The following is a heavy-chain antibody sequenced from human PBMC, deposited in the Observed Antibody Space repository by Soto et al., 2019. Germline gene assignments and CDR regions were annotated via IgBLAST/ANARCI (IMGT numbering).Heavy chain of an antibody. CDR2: ITPFNGNT. J-gene: IGHJ5*02. CDR3: AGEIAAAGGWFDP. D-gene: IGHD6-13*01. Sequence: SVKVSCKASGYTFTSYAMHWVRQAPGQALEWMGWITPFNGNTNYAQKFQDRVTITRDRSMSTAYMELSSLRSEDTAMYYCAGEIAAAGGWFDPWGQGTLVTVSS. V-gene: IGHV1-45*02. CDR1: GYTFTSYA.